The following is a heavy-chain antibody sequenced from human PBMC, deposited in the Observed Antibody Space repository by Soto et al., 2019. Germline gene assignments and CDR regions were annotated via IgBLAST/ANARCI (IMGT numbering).Heavy chain of an antibody. CDR3: AVGSGSIFDY. V-gene: IGHV5-51*01. D-gene: IGHD3-10*01. J-gene: IGHJ4*02. CDR1: GYIFTNYW. CDR2: IYPADSDT. Sequence: GESLKISCKGSGYIFTNYWIGWVRQMPGKGLEWMGIIYPADSDTRYNPSFQGQVTISADKSTNVAFLQWITLKASDTAMYYCAVGSGSIFDYWGQGTLVTVSS.